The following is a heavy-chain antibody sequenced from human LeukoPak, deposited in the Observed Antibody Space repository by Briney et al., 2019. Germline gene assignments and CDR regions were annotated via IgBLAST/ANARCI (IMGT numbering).Heavy chain of an antibody. Sequence: GESLKIPCNGPGYSFTSYWYGWVRQMPGEGLEWMVIISPGESATRYTPSSPGQVTTAADKSTSTAYLHWSSLKASDTAMYYCARSGIVGGTSYFDNWGEGTLVTVSS. J-gene: IGHJ4*02. CDR1: GYSFTSYW. V-gene: IGHV5-51*01. D-gene: IGHD1-26*01. CDR3: ARSGIVGGTSYFDN. CDR2: ISPGESAT.